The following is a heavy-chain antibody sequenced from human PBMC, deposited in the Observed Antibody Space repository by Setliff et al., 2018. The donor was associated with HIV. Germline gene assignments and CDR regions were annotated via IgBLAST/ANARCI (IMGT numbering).Heavy chain of an antibody. CDR2: IIPIFGTA. J-gene: IGHJ4*02. D-gene: IGHD2-15*01. CDR1: GGTFSSYA. V-gene: IGHV1-69*05. CDR3: ARERRYCSGGSCSKFFDY. Sequence: GASVKVSCKASGGTFSSYAISWVRQAPGQGLEWMGGIIPIFGTANYAQKFQGRVTITTDESTSTAYMELSSLRSEDTAVCSCARERRYCSGGSCSKFFDYWGQGTLVTVSS.